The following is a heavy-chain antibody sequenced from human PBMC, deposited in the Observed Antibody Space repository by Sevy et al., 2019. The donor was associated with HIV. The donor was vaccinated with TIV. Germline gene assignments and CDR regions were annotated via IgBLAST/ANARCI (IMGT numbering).Heavy chain of an antibody. Sequence: GGSLRLSCAASGFTFSSYAMSWVRQAPGKGLEWVSAISGSGGSTYYADSVKGRFTISGDNSKNTLYLQMNSLRAEDTAVYYCAKDRVITMVRGVPHYGMDVWGQGTTVTVSS. D-gene: IGHD3-10*01. V-gene: IGHV3-23*01. J-gene: IGHJ6*02. CDR3: AKDRVITMVRGVPHYGMDV. CDR2: ISGSGGST. CDR1: GFTFSSYA.